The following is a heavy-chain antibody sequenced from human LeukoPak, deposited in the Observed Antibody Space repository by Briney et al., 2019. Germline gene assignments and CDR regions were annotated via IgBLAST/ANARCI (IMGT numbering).Heavy chain of an antibody. CDR3: AGRLTGYSSGYVH. CDR2: ISGSAHKI. D-gene: IGHD5-18*01. V-gene: IGHV3-23*01. CDR1: GITFSNYA. Sequence: GGSLRLSCVASGITFSNYAVSWVRQAPEKGLDWVSVISGSAHKIRYADSVKGRFTISRDNSENIVYLQMSNLRVEDTAVYYCAGRLTGYSSGYVHWGQGTLVTVSS. J-gene: IGHJ4*02.